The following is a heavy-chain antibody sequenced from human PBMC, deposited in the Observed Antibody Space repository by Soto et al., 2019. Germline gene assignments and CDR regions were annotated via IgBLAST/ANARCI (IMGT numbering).Heavy chain of an antibody. CDR2: ITASNGNT. D-gene: IGHD5-18*01. CDR3: ARGNSYGSYWYFDL. V-gene: IGHV1-18*01. CDR1: GYTFTSYG. J-gene: IGHJ2*01. Sequence: QVQLVQSGAEVKKPGASVKVSCKASGYTFTSYGISWVRQAPGQGLEWMGWITASNGNTHYAQNLQGRVTMTTDTSTSTAYMELWRMSSDDTAVYYCARGNSYGSYWYFDLWGRGTLVTVSS.